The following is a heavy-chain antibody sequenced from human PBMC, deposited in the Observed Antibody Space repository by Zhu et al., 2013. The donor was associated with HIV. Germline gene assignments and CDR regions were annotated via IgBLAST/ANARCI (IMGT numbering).Heavy chain of an antibody. Sequence: QVQLQQWGAGLLKPSRPCPSPALSMVGPSVTTFWSWIRQPQEGAGVDWGINHLGTTNHNPSLKSRVTISVDMSKNQFSLKLRSVTAADTAVYYCARGPPPFYHYDGSGSLDYWGQGTLVTVS. CDR1: VGPSVTTF. CDR2: NHLGTT. CDR3: ARGPPPFYHYDGSGSLDY. J-gene: IGHJ4*02. D-gene: IGHD3-22*01. V-gene: IGHV4-34*01.